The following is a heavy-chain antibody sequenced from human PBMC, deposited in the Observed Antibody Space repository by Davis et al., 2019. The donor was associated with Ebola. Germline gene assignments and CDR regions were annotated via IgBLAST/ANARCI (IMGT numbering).Heavy chain of an antibody. Sequence: PSETLSLTCTVSGGSISSGGYYWSWIRQHPGKGLEWIGYIYYSGSTYYNPSLKSRVTISVNTSKNQFSLKLSSVTAADTAVYYCARLVVVAAISSRDDAFDIWGQGTMVTVSS. CDR1: GGSISSGGYY. CDR2: IYYSGST. V-gene: IGHV4-31*03. CDR3: ARLVVVAAISSRDDAFDI. J-gene: IGHJ3*02. D-gene: IGHD2-15*01.